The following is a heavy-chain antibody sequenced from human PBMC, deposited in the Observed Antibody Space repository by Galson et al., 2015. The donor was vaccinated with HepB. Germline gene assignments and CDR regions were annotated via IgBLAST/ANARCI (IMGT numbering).Heavy chain of an antibody. D-gene: IGHD1-26*01. Sequence: CKASGYTFTSYGISWVRQAPGQGLEWMGWISAYNGNTNYAQKLQGRVTMTTDTSTSTAYMELRSLRSDDTAVYYCARAGGPNSGSYGADFDYWGQGTLVTVSS. J-gene: IGHJ4*02. CDR1: GYTFTSYG. V-gene: IGHV1-18*01. CDR3: ARAGGPNSGSYGADFDY. CDR2: ISAYNGNT.